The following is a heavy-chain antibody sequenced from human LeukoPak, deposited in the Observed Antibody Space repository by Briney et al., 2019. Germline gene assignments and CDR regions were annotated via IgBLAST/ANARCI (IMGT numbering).Heavy chain of an antibody. J-gene: IGHJ3*02. Sequence: PGGSLRLSCAASGFTFSSYAMHWVRQAPGKGLEWVAVISYDGSNKYYADSVKGRFTISRDNSKNTLYLQMNSLRAEDTDVYYCASPRGRGWYGFRDGFDIWGQGTMVTVSS. V-gene: IGHV3-30*04. CDR2: ISYDGSNK. D-gene: IGHD6-19*01. CDR3: ASPRGRGWYGFRDGFDI. CDR1: GFTFSSYA.